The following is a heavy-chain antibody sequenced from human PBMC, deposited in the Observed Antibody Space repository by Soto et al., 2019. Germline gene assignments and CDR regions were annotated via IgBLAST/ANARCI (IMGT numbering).Heavy chain of an antibody. J-gene: IGHJ4*02. CDR3: ARGLNGYLHYFDY. CDR1: GYTFTSYA. CDR2: INAGNGNT. D-gene: IGHD4-17*01. Sequence: QVQLVQSGAEVKKPGASVKVSCKAPGYTFTSYAMHWVRQAPGQRLEWMGWINAGNGNTKYSQKFQGRVTITRDTSASTAYMELSSLRSEDTAVYYCARGLNGYLHYFDYWGQGTLVTVSS. V-gene: IGHV1-3*01.